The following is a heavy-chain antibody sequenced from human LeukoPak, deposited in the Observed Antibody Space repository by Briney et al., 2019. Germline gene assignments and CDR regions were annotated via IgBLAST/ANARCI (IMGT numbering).Heavy chain of an antibody. D-gene: IGHD2-15*01. J-gene: IGHJ6*03. CDR3: ARGVVAATWANLYYYYYYKDV. V-gene: IGHV4-39*01. Sequence: SETLSLTCTVSGGSISSSSYYWGWIRQPPGKGLEWIGSIYYSGSTYYNPSLKSRVTISVDTSKNQFSLKLSSVTAADTAVYYCARGVVAATWANLYYYYYYKDVWGKGTTVTVSS. CDR1: GGSISSSSYY. CDR2: IYYSGST.